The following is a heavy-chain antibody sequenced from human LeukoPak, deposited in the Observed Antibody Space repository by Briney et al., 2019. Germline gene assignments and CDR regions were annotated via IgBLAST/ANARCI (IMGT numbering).Heavy chain of an antibody. CDR3: ARDLMLLWSYYMDV. CDR2: IFYSGST. V-gene: IGHV4-39*02. D-gene: IGHD2-21*01. J-gene: IGHJ6*03. CDR1: GGSISSSSYY. Sequence: SETLSLTCTVSGGSISSSSYYWGWIRQPPGKGLEWIGSIFYSGSTYYNPSLKSRVTISIDTSKNQFSLRLSSVTAADTAVYYCARDLMLLWSYYMDVWGKGTTVTISS.